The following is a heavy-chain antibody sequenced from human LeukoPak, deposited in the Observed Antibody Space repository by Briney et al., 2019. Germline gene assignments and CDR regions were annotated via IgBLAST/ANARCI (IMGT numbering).Heavy chain of an antibody. V-gene: IGHV3-30*02. Sequence: GGSLRLSCAASGCTFSSYGMHWVRQAPGKGLEWVAFIRYDGSNKYYADSVKGRFTISRDNSKNTLYLQMNSLRAEVTAVYYCAKDSQGYCSSTSCYMGEYDYWGQGTLVTVSS. CDR1: GCTFSSYG. CDR3: AKDSQGYCSSTSCYMGEYDY. D-gene: IGHD2-2*02. J-gene: IGHJ4*02. CDR2: IRYDGSNK.